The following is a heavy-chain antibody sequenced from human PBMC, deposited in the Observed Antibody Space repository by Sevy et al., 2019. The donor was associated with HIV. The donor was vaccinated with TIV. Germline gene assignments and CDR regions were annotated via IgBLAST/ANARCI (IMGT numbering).Heavy chain of an antibody. D-gene: IGHD3-16*01. J-gene: IGHJ4*02. V-gene: IGHV3-23*01. CDR1: GFTFTSYA. CDR3: AKDGGPSWALNDH. Sequence: GGSLRLSCAASGFTFTSYAMAWVRQAPGKGLEWVSAITAGGDSTFYADSVKGRFTISRDTSKNTLFLQMNSLTTEDTAVYYCAKDGGPSWALNDHWGQGTLVTVSS. CDR2: ITAGGDST.